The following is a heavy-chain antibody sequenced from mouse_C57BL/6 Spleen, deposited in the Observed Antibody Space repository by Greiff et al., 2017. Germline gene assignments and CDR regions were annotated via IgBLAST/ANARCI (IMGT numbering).Heavy chain of an antibody. CDR1: GYTFTSYT. V-gene: IGHV1-4*01. CDR3: ARSPYYGSSSVGYFDV. Sequence: QVQLQQSGAELARPGASVKMSCKASGYTFTSYTMHWVKQRPGQGLEWIGYINPSSGYTKYNQKFKDKATLTADKSSSTAYMQLSSLTSEDSAVYYCARSPYYGSSSVGYFDVWGTGTTVTVSS. J-gene: IGHJ1*03. CDR2: INPSSGYT. D-gene: IGHD1-1*01.